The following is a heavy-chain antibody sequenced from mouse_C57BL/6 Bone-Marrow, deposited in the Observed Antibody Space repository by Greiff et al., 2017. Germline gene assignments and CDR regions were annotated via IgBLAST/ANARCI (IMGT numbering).Heavy chain of an antibody. CDR3: ARHPRYYYGSFYAMDY. D-gene: IGHD1-1*01. Sequence: EVMLVESGGGLVQPGGSLKLSCAASGFTFSDYGMAWVRQAPRKGPEWVAFISNLAYSIYYADTVTGRFTISRENAKNTQYLEMSSLRSEDTAMYYCARHPRYYYGSFYAMDYWGQGTSVTVSS. J-gene: IGHJ4*01. CDR1: GFTFSDYG. CDR2: ISNLAYSI. V-gene: IGHV5-15*04.